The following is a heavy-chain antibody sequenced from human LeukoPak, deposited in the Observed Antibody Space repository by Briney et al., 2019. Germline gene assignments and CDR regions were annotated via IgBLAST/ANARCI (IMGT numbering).Heavy chain of an antibody. Sequence: GGSLRLSCAASGFTFSDYYMSWIRQAPGKGLEWVSYISSSSSYTNYADSVKGRFTISRDNAKNSLYLQMDSLRAEDTAVYYCATAGYCSGGICSDYYYYGMDVWGKGTTVTVSS. J-gene: IGHJ6*04. D-gene: IGHD2-15*01. CDR2: ISSSSSYT. CDR1: GFTFSDYY. V-gene: IGHV3-11*06. CDR3: ATAGYCSGGICSDYYYYGMDV.